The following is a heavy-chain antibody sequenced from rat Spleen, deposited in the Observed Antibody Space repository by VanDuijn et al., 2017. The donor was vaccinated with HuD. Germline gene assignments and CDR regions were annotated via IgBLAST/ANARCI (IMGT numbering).Heavy chain of an antibody. Sequence: EVQLVASDGGLVQPGGSLTLSCAASGFTFSAYYLAWVRQAPTKGLEWVASITKTGGSTYYPDSVKGRFTISRDNAKSTLYLQMNSLRSEDTATYYCTREGKAYFDYWGQGVMVTVSS. V-gene: IGHV5-20*01. CDR1: GFTFSAYY. J-gene: IGHJ2*01. CDR2: ITKTGGST. D-gene: IGHD4-5*01. CDR3: TREGKAYFDY.